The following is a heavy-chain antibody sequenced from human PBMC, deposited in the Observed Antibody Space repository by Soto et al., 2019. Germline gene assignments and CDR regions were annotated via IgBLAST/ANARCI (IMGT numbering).Heavy chain of an antibody. J-gene: IGHJ6*02. D-gene: IGHD1-26*01. CDR2: INAGNGNT. Sequence: QVQLVQSGAEVKKPGASVKVSCKASGYTFTSYAMHWVRQAPGQRLEWMGWINAGNGNTKYSQKFQGRVTITRDTSASTAYMELRSLRSEDTAVYYCARVAREGATYYYYDYGMDVWGQGTTVNVSS. CDR1: GYTFTSYA. CDR3: ARVAREGATYYYYDYGMDV. V-gene: IGHV1-3*01.